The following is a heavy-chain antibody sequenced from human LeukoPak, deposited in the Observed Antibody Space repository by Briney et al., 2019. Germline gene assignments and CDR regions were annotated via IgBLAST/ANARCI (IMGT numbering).Heavy chain of an antibody. CDR3: ARSYDTSGYYYNFDY. D-gene: IGHD3-22*01. CDR2: IHARGGT. Sequence: SETLSLTCTVSGGSISIYYWSWIRQSGGKGLEWIGRIHARGGTDYNPSLKSRVTMSLDTSKNQFSLNLRSMTAADTAVYYCARSYDTSGYYYNFDYWGQGTLVTVSS. CDR1: GGSISIYY. J-gene: IGHJ4*02. V-gene: IGHV4-4*07.